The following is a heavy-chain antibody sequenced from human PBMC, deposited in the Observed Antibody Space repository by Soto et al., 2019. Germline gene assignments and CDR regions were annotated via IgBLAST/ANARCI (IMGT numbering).Heavy chain of an antibody. V-gene: IGHV1-8*01. J-gene: IGHJ6*02. D-gene: IGHD4-17*01. CDR3: ARGMTTRLVTYYGMDV. Sequence: QVQLVQSGAEVKKPGASVKVSCKASGYTFTSYDINWVRQATGQGLEWMGWMNPNSGNTGYAQKFQGRVTMTRNTSISTAYMGLSSLRSEDTAVYYCARGMTTRLVTYYGMDVWGQGTTVTVSS. CDR1: GYTFTSYD. CDR2: MNPNSGNT.